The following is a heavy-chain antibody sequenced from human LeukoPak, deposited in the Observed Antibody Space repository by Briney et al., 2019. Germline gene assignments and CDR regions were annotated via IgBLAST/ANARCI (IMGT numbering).Heavy chain of an antibody. CDR1: GFNVSSNY. D-gene: IGHD3-10*01. CDR2: IYGDGTT. Sequence: PGGSLRLSCEASGFNVSSNYMTWVRQAPGKGLEWVSLIYGDGTTDYADSVKGRFHISRHNSKNTLYLQMNSLRAEDTGVYYCARGIIYLDYWGQGTLVTVSS. V-gene: IGHV3-53*04. CDR3: ARGIIYLDY. J-gene: IGHJ4*02.